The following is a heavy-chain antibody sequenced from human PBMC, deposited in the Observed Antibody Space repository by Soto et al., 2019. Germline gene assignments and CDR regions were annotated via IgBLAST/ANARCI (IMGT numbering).Heavy chain of an antibody. D-gene: IGHD3-10*01. J-gene: IGHJ4*02. Sequence: ASVKVSCKASGYTFTSYDINWVRQATGQGLEWMGWMNPNSGNTGYAQKFQGRVTMTRDTSISTAYMELSSLRSEDTAVYYCARDPIYYGSGSHHFDYWGQGTLVTVSS. CDR1: GYTFTSYD. V-gene: IGHV1-8*01. CDR2: MNPNSGNT. CDR3: ARDPIYYGSGSHHFDY.